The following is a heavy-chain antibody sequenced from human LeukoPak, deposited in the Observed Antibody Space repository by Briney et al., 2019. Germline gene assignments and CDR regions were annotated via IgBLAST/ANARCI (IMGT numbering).Heavy chain of an antibody. J-gene: IGHJ4*02. CDR3: ATNSGSYSRDY. Sequence: GGSLRLSCAASGFTFSSYAMSWVRQAPGKGLEWVSAIGGSGGSTYYADSVKGRFTISRDNSKNTLYLQMNSLRAEDTAVYYCATNSGSYSRDYWGQGTLVTVSS. D-gene: IGHD1-26*01. V-gene: IGHV3-23*01. CDR2: IGGSGGST. CDR1: GFTFSSYA.